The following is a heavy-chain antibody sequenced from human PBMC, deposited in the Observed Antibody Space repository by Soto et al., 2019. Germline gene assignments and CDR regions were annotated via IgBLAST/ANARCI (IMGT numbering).Heavy chain of an antibody. J-gene: IGHJ4*02. CDR1: GGSFSGYY. CDR2: INHSGST. Sequence: PSETLSLTCAVYGGSFSGYYWSWIRQPPGKGLEWTGEINHSGSTNYNPSLKSRVTISVDTSKNQFSLKLSSVTAADTAVYYCAATGYCTNGVCYGTDYWGQGTLVTVSS. D-gene: IGHD2-8*01. CDR3: AATGYCTNGVCYGTDY. V-gene: IGHV4-34*01.